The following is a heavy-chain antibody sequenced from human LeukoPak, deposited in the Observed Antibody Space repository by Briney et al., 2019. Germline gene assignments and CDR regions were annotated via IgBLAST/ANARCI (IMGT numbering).Heavy chain of an antibody. D-gene: IGHD3-10*01. CDR3: ALEAGWGGHFDI. CDR1: GFTFSSYA. V-gene: IGHV3-30-3*01. Sequence: AGGSLRLSCAASGFTFSSYAMHWVRQAPGKGLEWVAVISYDGGNKYYADSVKGRFTISRDNSKNTLYLQMNSLRSEDTAVYYCALEAGWGGHFDIWGQGTMVTVSS. J-gene: IGHJ3*02. CDR2: ISYDGGNK.